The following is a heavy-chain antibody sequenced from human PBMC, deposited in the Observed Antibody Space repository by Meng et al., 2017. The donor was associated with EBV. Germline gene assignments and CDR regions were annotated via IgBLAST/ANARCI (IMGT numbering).Heavy chain of an antibody. CDR1: VGTFSSYA. D-gene: IGHD6-13*01. J-gene: IGHJ4*02. V-gene: IGHV1-69*06. CDR3: AGAEIAAAGRLDY. CDR2: IIPIFGTA. Sequence: QGQLVQSGVEVKKPGSSVKFACKASVGTFSSYAISWVRQAPGQGLEWMGGIIPIFGTANYAQKFQGRVTITADKSTSTAYMELSSLRSEDTAVYYCAGAEIAAAGRLDYWGQGTLVTVSS.